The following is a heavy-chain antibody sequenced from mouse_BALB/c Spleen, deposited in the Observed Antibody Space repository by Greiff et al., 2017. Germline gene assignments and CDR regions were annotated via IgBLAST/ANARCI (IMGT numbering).Heavy chain of an antibody. CDR3: TRDSIYYGSSLFAY. Sequence: EVKLVESGGGLVKPGGSLKLSCAASGFTFSSYTMSWVRQTPEKRLEWVATISSGGSYTYYPDSVKGRFTISRDNAKNTLYLQMSSLKSEDTAMYYCTRDSIYYGSSLFAYWGQGTLVTVSA. V-gene: IGHV5-6-4*01. CDR2: ISSGGSYT. J-gene: IGHJ3*01. CDR1: GFTFSSYT. D-gene: IGHD1-1*01.